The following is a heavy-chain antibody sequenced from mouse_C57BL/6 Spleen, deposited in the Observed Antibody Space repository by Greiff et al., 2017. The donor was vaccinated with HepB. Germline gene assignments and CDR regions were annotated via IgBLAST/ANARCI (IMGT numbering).Heavy chain of an antibody. CDR3: AKNDCGSSHY. J-gene: IGHJ2*01. Sequence: QVQLKESGPELVKPGASVKISCKASGYAFSSSWMNWVKQRPGKGLEWIGRIYPGDGDTNYNGKFKGKATLTADRSSSTAYMQLSSLTSEDSAVYFCAKNDCGSSHYWGQGTTLTVSS. D-gene: IGHD1-1*01. V-gene: IGHV1-82*01. CDR1: GYAFSSSW. CDR2: IYPGDGDT.